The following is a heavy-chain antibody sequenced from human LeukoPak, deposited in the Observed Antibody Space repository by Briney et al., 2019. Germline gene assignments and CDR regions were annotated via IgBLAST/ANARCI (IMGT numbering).Heavy chain of an antibody. CDR1: GFTFSSYA. CDR3: AKDQLQSIVGATFDY. V-gene: IGHV3-23*01. CDR2: ISGSGGST. J-gene: IGHJ4*02. Sequence: GGSLRLSCAASGFTFSSYAMSWVRQAPGKGLEWVSAISGSGGSTYYADSVKGRFTISRDNAKHTLYLQMNSMRDEDTDVYSCAKDQLQSIVGATFDYWGQGTLVTVSS. D-gene: IGHD1-26*01.